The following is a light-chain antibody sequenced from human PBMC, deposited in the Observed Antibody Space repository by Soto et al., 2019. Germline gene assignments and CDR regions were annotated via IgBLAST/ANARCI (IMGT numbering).Light chain of an antibody. V-gene: IGLV1-51*01. J-gene: IGLJ1*01. CDR3: SSYTSSSTLFYV. CDR2: DDD. CDR1: SSNIGGNS. Sequence: QSVLTQPPSVSAAPGQKVTISCSGSSSNIGGNSVSWYQQLPGTAPKLLIYDDDKRPSGIPDRFSGSKSGNTASLTISGLQAEDEADYYCSSYTSSSTLFYVFGTGTKVTVL.